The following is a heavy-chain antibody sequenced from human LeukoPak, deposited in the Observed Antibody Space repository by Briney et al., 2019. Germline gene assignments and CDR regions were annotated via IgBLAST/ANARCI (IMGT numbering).Heavy chain of an antibody. CDR3: ARASDYYDSSGYYQGSYYFDY. V-gene: IGHV3-30-3*01. CDR1: GFTFSSYA. J-gene: IGHJ4*02. Sequence: GRSLRLSCAASGFTFSSYAMHWVRQAPGKGLEWVAVISYDGSNKYYADSVKGRSTISRDNSKNTLYLQMSSLRAEDTAVYYCARASDYYDSSGYYQGSYYFDYWGQGTLVTVSS. D-gene: IGHD3-22*01. CDR2: ISYDGSNK.